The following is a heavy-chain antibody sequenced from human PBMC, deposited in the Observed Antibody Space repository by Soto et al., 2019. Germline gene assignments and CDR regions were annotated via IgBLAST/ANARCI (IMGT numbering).Heavy chain of an antibody. V-gene: IGHV3-21*01. CDR3: ARPVTTVTTHEFDY. J-gene: IGHJ4*02. CDR2: ISSSSSYI. D-gene: IGHD4-4*01. CDR1: GFTFSSYS. Sequence: GGSLSLSCAASGFTFSSYSMNWVRQAPGKGLEWVSSISSSSSYIYYADSVKGRFTISRDNAKNSLYLQMNSLRAEDTAVYYCARPVTTVTTHEFDYWGQGTLVTVSS.